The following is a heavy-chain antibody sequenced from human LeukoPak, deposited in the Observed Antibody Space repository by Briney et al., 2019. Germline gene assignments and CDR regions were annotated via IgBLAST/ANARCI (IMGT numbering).Heavy chain of an antibody. V-gene: IGHV4-4*07. Sequence: SETLSLTCTVSGGSISSYYWSWIRQPAGKGLEWIGRIYTSGSTNYNPSLKSRVTMSVDTSKNQFSLKLSSVTAADTAVYYCARDRRIVAAAGTGWFDPWGQGTLVTVSS. CDR3: ARDRRIVAAAGTGWFDP. CDR1: GGSISSYY. J-gene: IGHJ5*02. CDR2: IYTSGST. D-gene: IGHD6-13*01.